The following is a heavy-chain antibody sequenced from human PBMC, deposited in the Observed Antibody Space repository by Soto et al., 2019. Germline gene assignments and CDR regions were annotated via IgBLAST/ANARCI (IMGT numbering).Heavy chain of an antibody. J-gene: IGHJ4*02. V-gene: IGHV1-18*01. CDR2: ISAYNGNT. CDR3: ARTRLSITMIVVVMDCDY. CDR1: GYTFTSYG. D-gene: IGHD3-22*01. Sequence: ASVKVSCKASGYTFTSYGISWVRQAPGQGLEWRGWISAYNGNTNYAQKLQGRVTMTTDTSTSTAYMELRSLRSDDTAVYYCARTRLSITMIVVVMDCDYWGQGTLVTVS.